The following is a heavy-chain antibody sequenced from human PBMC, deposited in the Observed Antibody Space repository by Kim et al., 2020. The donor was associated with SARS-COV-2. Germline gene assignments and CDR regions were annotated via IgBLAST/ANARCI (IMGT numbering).Heavy chain of an antibody. Sequence: TANYAQKFQGSVTITADKSTSTAYMELSSLRSEDTAVYYCARADLNWFDPWGQGTLVTVSS. CDR2: TA. J-gene: IGHJ5*02. CDR3: ARADLNWFDP. V-gene: IGHV1-69*06.